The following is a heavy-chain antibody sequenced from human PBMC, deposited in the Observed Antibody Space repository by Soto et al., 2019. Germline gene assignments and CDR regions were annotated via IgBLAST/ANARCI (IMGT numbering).Heavy chain of an antibody. CDR2: ISAYNGNT. Sequence: QVKLVQSGTEVKKPGASMKVSCKASGYSFATSGISWVRQAPGQGLEWMGWISAYNGNTNYDQKLQDRIIMTTDTSTSTAYLELRRLRSDDTAVYYCARAGQYYDSSGYADWGQGNLVTVSS. V-gene: IGHV1-18*01. CDR3: ARAGQYYDSSGYAD. CDR1: GYSFATSG. D-gene: IGHD3-22*01. J-gene: IGHJ4*02.